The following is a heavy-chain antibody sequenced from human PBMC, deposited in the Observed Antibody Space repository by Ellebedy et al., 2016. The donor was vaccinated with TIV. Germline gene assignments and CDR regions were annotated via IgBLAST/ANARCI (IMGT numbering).Heavy chain of an antibody. CDR1: GFPFDSYV. CDR2: ISYDGSNK. Sequence: GESLKISCAAFGFPFDSYVMNWVRQAPGKGLEWVALISYDGSNKYFADSVQGRFTISRDNAKNSLYLHMNSLRAEDTAMYYCARVRSVYHYMDVWGKGTMVTVSS. V-gene: IGHV3-30*04. J-gene: IGHJ6*03. CDR3: ARVRSVYHYMDV. D-gene: IGHD2-8*01.